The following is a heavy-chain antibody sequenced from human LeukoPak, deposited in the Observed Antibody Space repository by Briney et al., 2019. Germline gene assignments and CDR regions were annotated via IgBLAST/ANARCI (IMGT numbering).Heavy chain of an antibody. Sequence: SETLSLTCAVSGGSISSGGYSWSWIRQPPGKGLEWIGYIYHSGSTYYNPSLKSRVTISVDRSKNQFSLKLSSVTAADTAVYYWGRGYCSGGSCYSPGGSAFDIWGQGTMVTVSS. V-gene: IGHV4-30-2*01. CDR3: GRGYCSGGSCYSPGGSAFDI. J-gene: IGHJ3*02. D-gene: IGHD2-15*01. CDR2: IYHSGST. CDR1: GGSISSGGYS.